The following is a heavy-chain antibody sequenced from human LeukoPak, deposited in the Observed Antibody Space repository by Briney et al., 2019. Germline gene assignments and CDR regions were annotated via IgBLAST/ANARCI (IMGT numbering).Heavy chain of an antibody. CDR2: ISAYNGNT. V-gene: IGHV1-18*01. J-gene: IGHJ4*02. Sequence: GASVKVSCKASGDTFTSYGISWVRQAPGQGLEWLGWISAYNGNTNYAQKLEGRVTMTTDTSTSTAYLELRSLRSDDTAVYYCATFGAVAGDYWGQGTLVTVSS. D-gene: IGHD6-19*01. CDR1: GDTFTSYG. CDR3: ATFGAVAGDY.